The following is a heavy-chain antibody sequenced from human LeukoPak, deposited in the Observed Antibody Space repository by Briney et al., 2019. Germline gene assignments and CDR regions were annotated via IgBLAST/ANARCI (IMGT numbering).Heavy chain of an antibody. CDR2: INHSGST. CDR1: GGSFSGYY. CDR3: ARVASSSWYFGYYYYYGMDV. Sequence: PSETLSLTCAVYGGSFSGYYWSWIRQPPVKGLEWIGEINHSGSTNYNPSLKSRVTISVDTSKNQFSLKLSSVTAADTAVYYCARVASSSWYFGYYYYYGMDVWGKGTTVTVSS. V-gene: IGHV4-34*01. D-gene: IGHD6-13*01. J-gene: IGHJ6*04.